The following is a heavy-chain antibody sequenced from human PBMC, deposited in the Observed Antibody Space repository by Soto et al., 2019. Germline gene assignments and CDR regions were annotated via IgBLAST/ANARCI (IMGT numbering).Heavy chain of an antibody. J-gene: IGHJ6*02. CDR2: INAGNGNT. CDR1: GYTFTSYA. Sequence: ASVKVSCKASGYTFTSYAMHWVRQAPGQRLEWMGWINAGNGNTKYSQKFQGRVTITRDTSASTAYMELSSLRAEDMAVYYCARDLRSTLPRGGMDVWGQGTTVTVSS. CDR3: ARDLRSTLPRGGMDV. V-gene: IGHV1-3*03.